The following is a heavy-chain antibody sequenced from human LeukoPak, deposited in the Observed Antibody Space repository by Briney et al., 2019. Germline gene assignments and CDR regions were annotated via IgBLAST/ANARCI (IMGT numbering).Heavy chain of an antibody. CDR2: ISYDGSNK. CDR1: GFTFSSYA. J-gene: IGHJ4*02. V-gene: IGHV3-30-3*01. Sequence: GGSLRLSCAASGFTFSSYAMHWVRQAPGKGLEWVAVISYDGSNKYYADSVKGQFTISRDNSKNTLYLQMNSLRAEDTAVYYCARDIYLPPTVPSGSPDYWGQGTLVTVSS. D-gene: IGHD3-3*01. CDR3: ARDIYLPPTVPSGSPDY.